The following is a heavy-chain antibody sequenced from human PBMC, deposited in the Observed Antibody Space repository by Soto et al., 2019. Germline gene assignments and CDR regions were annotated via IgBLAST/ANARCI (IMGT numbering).Heavy chain of an antibody. V-gene: IGHV3-74*01. D-gene: IGHD3-16*01. CDR2: INSDGSST. J-gene: IGHJ3*02. CDR1: GFTFSSYW. Sequence: GGSLRLSCAASGFTFSSYWMHWVRQAPGQGLVWVSRINSDGSSTNYADSVKGRFTISRDNAKNTLYLQMNSLRAEDTAVYYSATYDFTKDAFDILGQGTMVTVSS. CDR3: ATYDFTKDAFDI.